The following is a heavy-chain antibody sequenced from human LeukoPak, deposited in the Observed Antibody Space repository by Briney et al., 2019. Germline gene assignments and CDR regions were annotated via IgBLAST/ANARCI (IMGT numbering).Heavy chain of an antibody. D-gene: IGHD6-19*01. V-gene: IGHV1-69*04. J-gene: IGHJ4*02. Sequence: SVKVSCKASGGTFSSYAISWVRQAPGQGLEWMGRIIPILGIANYAQKFQGRVTITADKSTSTAYMELSSLRSEDTAVYYCARTTYSSGWLFDYWGQGTLVTVSS. CDR1: GGTFSSYA. CDR3: ARTTYSSGWLFDY. CDR2: IIPILGIA.